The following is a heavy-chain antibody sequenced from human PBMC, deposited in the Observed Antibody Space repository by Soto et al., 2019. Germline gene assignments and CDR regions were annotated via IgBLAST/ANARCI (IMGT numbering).Heavy chain of an antibody. CDR1: GFTFSSYG. CDR2: IWYDGSNK. Sequence: GGSLRLSCAASGFTFSSYGMHWVRQAPGKGLEWVAVIWYDGSNKYYADSVKGRFTISRDNSKNTLYLQMNSLRAEDTAVYYCARDLGDTIFGVVIIPDVWGKGTTVTVSS. D-gene: IGHD3-3*01. CDR3: ARDLGDTIFGVVIIPDV. V-gene: IGHV3-33*01. J-gene: IGHJ6*04.